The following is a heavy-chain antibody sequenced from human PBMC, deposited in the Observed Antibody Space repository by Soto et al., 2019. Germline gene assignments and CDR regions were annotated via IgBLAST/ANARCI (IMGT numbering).Heavy chain of an antibody. J-gene: IGHJ4*02. CDR1: GDSVSSHY. Sequence: SETLSLTCTVSGDSVSSHYWIWIRQPAGKGLEWLGRLYNDERTNYNPSLKSRVTMSMDTSKNQFSLKLTSVTAADSAVYFCAREPLAHSYFDFWGQGILVTAPQ. CDR3: AREPLAHSYFDF. V-gene: IGHV4-4*07. CDR2: LYNDERT.